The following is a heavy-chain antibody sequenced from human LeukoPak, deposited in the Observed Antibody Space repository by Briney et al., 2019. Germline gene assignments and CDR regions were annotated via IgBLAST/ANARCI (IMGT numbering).Heavy chain of an antibody. CDR3: ASKRVVKHRGAFDI. CDR2: INHSGST. D-gene: IGHD3-22*01. V-gene: IGHV4-34*01. J-gene: IGHJ3*02. Sequence: SETLSLTCAVYGGSFSGYYWSWIRQPPGKGLEWIGEINHSGSTNYNPSLKSRVTISVDTSKNQFSLKLSSVTAADTAVYYCASKRVVKHRGAFDIWGQGTMVTVSS. CDR1: GGSFSGYY.